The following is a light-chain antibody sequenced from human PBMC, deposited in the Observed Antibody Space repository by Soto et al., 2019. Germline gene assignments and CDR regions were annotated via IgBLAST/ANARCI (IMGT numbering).Light chain of an antibody. CDR1: QSVSGSY. V-gene: IGKV3-20*01. Sequence: ENVLTQSPGTLSLSPGERATLSCRASQSVSGSYLAWYQQKPGQAPRLLIYAASSRATGIPDRFSGRASGTDFTLTISRLEPEDFAVYHCQQYGDSPLTFGGGTKVEIK. CDR3: QQYGDSPLT. J-gene: IGKJ4*01. CDR2: AAS.